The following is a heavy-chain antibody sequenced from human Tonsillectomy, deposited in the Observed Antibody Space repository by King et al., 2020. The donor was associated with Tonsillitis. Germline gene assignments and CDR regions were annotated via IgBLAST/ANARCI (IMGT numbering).Heavy chain of an antibody. CDR3: AKGGCSSTSCYYDCDY. CDR2: ISGSGGST. V-gene: IGHV3-23*04. Sequence: VQLVESGGGLVQPGGSLRLSCAASGFTFSSYAMSWVRQAPGKGLEWVSAISGSGGSTYYADSVKGRFTISRDNSKNTLYLQMNSLRAEDTAVYYWAKGGCSSTSCYYDCDYWGQGTLVTVSS. CDR1: GFTFSSYA. D-gene: IGHD2-2*01. J-gene: IGHJ4*02.